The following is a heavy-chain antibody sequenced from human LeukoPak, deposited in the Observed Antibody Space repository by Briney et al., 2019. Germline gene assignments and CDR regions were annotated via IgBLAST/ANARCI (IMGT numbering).Heavy chain of an antibody. CDR3: ASSGYSLRLHLDY. CDR1: GFTFSSYA. D-gene: IGHD5-18*01. J-gene: IGHJ4*02. CDR2: ISYDGSNK. V-gene: IGHV3-30-3*01. Sequence: GRSLRLSCAASGFTFSSYAMHWVRQAPGKGLEWVAVISYDGSNKYYADSVKGRFTISRDNSKNTLYLQMNSLRAEDTAVYYCASSGYSLRLHLDYRGQGTLVTVSS.